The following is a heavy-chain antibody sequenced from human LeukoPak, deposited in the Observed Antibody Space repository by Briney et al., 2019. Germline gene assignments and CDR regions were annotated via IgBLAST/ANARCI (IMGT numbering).Heavy chain of an antibody. Sequence: PGRSLRLSCAASGFTFSSYGMHWVRQAPGKGLEWVAFIRYDGSYKYYADSVKGRFTISRDNSKNTLYLQMNSLRAEDTAVYYCAKDLQAEQWLKNFDYWGQGTLVTVSS. J-gene: IGHJ4*02. CDR3: AKDLQAEQWLKNFDY. D-gene: IGHD6-19*01. CDR2: IRYDGSYK. CDR1: GFTFSSYG. V-gene: IGHV3-30*02.